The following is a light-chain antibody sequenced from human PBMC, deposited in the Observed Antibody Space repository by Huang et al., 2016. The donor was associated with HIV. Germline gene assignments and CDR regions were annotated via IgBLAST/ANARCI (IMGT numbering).Light chain of an antibody. V-gene: IGKV3-11*01. Sequence: EIVLTQSPATLSLSPGESATLSCRTSQSVFSYFAWYQQRPGQAPRLLIYDASNRATGVSARFSGSGSGTDFALTISSLESEDFAVYYCQQRSAWPRTFGQGTKLEI. CDR2: DAS. CDR3: QQRSAWPRT. CDR1: QSVFSY. J-gene: IGKJ2*01.